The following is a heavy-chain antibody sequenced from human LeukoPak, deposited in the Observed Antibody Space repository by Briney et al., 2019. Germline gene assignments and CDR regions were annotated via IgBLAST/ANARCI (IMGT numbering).Heavy chain of an antibody. J-gene: IGHJ6*03. Sequence: PSETLSLTCTVSGGSISSYYWSWIRQPPGKGLEWIGYIYYRGSTNYNPSLTSRVTISVDTSKNQLSLKLTSVTAADTAVYYCARTTEAHSWRTRYYDYYMDVWGKGTTVTVSS. CDR3: ARTTEAHSWRTRYYDYYMDV. V-gene: IGHV4-59*01. D-gene: IGHD6-13*01. CDR2: IYYRGST. CDR1: GGSISSYY.